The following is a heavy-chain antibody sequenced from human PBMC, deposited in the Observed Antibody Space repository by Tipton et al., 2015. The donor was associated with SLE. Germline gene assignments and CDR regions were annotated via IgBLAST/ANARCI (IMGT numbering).Heavy chain of an antibody. D-gene: IGHD6-19*01. V-gene: IGHV4-38-2*02. CDR2: IYHSGST. Sequence: TLSLTCAVSGYSLSSGYYWGWIRQPPGKGLEWIGSIYHSGSTYYNPSLKSRVTISVDTSKNQFSLKLSSVTAADTAVYYCARDRIAVSLRGAFDIWGQGTMVTVSS. CDR1: GYSLSSGYY. J-gene: IGHJ3*02. CDR3: ARDRIAVSLRGAFDI.